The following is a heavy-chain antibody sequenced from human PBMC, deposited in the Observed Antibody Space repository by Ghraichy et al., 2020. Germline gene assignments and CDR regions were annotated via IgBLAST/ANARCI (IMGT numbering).Heavy chain of an antibody. CDR1: GFTFSSYA. CDR2: ISGSGGST. CDR3: AKAYDGQQWPLFLFDY. V-gene: IGHV3-23*01. J-gene: IGHJ4*02. D-gene: IGHD6-19*01. Sequence: GGSLRLSCAASGFTFSSYAMSWVRQAPGKGLEWVSAISGSGGSTYYADSVKGRFTISRDNSKNTLYLQMNSLRAEDTAVYYCAKAYDGQQWPLFLFDYWGQGTLVTVSS.